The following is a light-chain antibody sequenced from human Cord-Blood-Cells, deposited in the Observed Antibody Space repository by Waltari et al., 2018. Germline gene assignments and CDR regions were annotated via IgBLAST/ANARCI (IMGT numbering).Light chain of an antibody. J-gene: IGKJ2*01. CDR2: DAS. Sequence: EIVLTQSPATLSLSPGERATLSCRASQSVSSYLAWYQQKPGQAPRLLIYDASNRATGIPARFSGSGSGTDFTLTISSLEPEDFAVYYCQQRSNWPRGYTFGQGTKLGIK. CDR3: QQRSNWPRGYT. CDR1: QSVSSY. V-gene: IGKV3-11*01.